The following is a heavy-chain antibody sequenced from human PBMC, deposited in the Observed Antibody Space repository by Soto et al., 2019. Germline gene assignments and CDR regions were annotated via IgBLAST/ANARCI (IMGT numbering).Heavy chain of an antibody. CDR3: ARDRYSSGWLDY. Sequence: SYSVAEGYIIHYGGSWIRQTPGKGLEWIGYIYHSGSTKYNPSLKSRVTISVNTSKNQFSLRLSSVTAADTAVYYCARDRYSSGWLDYWGREPWSPSPQ. CDR1: EGYIIHYG. D-gene: IGHD6-19*01. J-gene: IGHJ4*02. V-gene: IGHV4-59*01. CDR2: IYHSGST.